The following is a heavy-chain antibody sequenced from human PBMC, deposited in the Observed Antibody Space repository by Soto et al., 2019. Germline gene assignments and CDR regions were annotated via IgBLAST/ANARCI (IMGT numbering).Heavy chain of an antibody. Sequence: QVQLVESGGGVVQPGRSLRLSCAASGFTFSSYAMHWVRQAPGKGLEWVAVISYDGSNKYYADSVKGRFTISRDNSKNTLYLEMNSLRAEDTAVYYCARDLRGDIAVAGTVTPVEDYWGQGTLVTVSS. CDR1: GFTFSSYA. J-gene: IGHJ4*02. CDR3: ARDLRGDIAVAGTVTPVEDY. V-gene: IGHV3-30-3*01. D-gene: IGHD6-19*01. CDR2: ISYDGSNK.